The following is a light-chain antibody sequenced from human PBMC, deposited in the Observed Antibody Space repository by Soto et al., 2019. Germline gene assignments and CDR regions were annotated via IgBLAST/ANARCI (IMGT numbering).Light chain of an antibody. J-gene: IGKJ1*01. CDR2: GAS. CDR3: QQYNNWPQT. CDR1: QSVSSN. Sequence: EIVMTQSPATLSVSPGERATLSCRASQSVSSNLAWYQQKPGQAPRLLIYGASTRATGIPARFSGSGSGTEFTLTISSLQYEDFEVYSCQQYNNWPQTLGQGTKGDIK. V-gene: IGKV3-15*01.